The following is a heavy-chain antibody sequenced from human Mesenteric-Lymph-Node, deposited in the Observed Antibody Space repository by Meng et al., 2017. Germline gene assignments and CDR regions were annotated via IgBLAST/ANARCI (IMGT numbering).Heavy chain of an antibody. CDR1: GGSISSYY. V-gene: IGHV4-59*08. CDR2: IYYSGST. D-gene: IGHD2-21*01. J-gene: IGHJ4*02. CDR3: AREGRSHQVGVSVY. Sequence: QVQLQESGPGLVKPSETLSLTCTVSGGSISSYYWSWIRQPPGKGLEWIGHIYYSGSTNYNPSLKSRVTISVDTSKNQFSLKLSSVTAADTAVYYCAREGRSHQVGVSVYWGQGNLVTVSS.